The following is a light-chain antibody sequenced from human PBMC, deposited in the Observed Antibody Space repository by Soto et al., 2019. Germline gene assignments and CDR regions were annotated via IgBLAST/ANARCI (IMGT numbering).Light chain of an antibody. Sequence: IELTQSPGTLSLSPGDRATPSYRASQSVSNNYLAWYQQKPGQAPRVIIYGASNRATGIPARFSGSGSGTEFTLTISSLQSEDVAVYYCQQYNNWPRTFGQGTKVDIK. CDR3: QQYNNWPRT. V-gene: IGKV3-15*01. J-gene: IGKJ1*01. CDR1: QSVSNN. CDR2: GAS.